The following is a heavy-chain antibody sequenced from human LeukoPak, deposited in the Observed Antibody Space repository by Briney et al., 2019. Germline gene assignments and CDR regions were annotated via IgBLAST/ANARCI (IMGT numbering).Heavy chain of an antibody. J-gene: IGHJ4*02. CDR3: ARVGSGDYYDSSGRGGYFDY. V-gene: IGHV3-53*01. CDR2: IYSGGST. CDR1: GFTVSSNY. Sequence: GGSLRLSCAASGFTVSSNYMSWVRQAPGKGLEWVSVIYSGGSTYYADSVKGRFTISRDNSKNTLYLQMNSLRAEDTTVYYCARVGSGDYYDSSGRGGYFDYWGQGTLVTVSS. D-gene: IGHD3-22*01.